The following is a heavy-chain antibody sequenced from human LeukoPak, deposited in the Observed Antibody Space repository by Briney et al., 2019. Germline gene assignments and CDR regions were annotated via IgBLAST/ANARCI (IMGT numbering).Heavy chain of an antibody. V-gene: IGHV6-1*01. Sequence: SQTLSLTCDIYGDSVSSNSAAWNWIRQSPSRGLEWLGRTYYRSKWYHHYAESMESRITINPDTSKNRFSLQLNSVTPEDTAAYYCARDPDSTSWYSAFDIWGQGTLVTVSS. J-gene: IGHJ3*02. D-gene: IGHD6-13*01. CDR2: TYYRSKWYH. CDR1: GDSVSSNSAA. CDR3: ARDPDSTSWYSAFDI.